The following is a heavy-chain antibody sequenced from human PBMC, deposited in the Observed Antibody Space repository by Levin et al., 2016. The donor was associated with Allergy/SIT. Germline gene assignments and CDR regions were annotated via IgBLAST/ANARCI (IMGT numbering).Heavy chain of an antibody. J-gene: IGHJ4*02. CDR1: GFSLTTDGVG. CDR2: IYWNADE. D-gene: IGHD5-24*01. V-gene: IGHV2-5*01. CDR3: VHRRRDGSDPNGGYFDN. Sequence: SGPTLVKPTQTLTLTCTFSGFSLTTDGVGVGWIRQPPGKALEWLALIYWNADERSSPSLKSRLSITKDTSENQVVLTMTNMDRVDTGTYYCVHRRRDGSDPNGGYFDNWGQGTLVTVSS.